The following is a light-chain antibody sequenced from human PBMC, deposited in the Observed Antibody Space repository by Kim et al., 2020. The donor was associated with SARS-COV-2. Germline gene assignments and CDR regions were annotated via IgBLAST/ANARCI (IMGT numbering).Light chain of an antibody. CDR3: NQYYRYPHI. V-gene: IGKV1-5*03. Sequence: DIQMTQSPSSLSASVGDRVTITCRASQSISDGLAWYQQKPGKAPKLLIYSASTLESGVPSRFSGSGSGTEFTLTISSLQPDDFATYYCNQYYRYPHIFGQGTKLEI. CDR1: QSISDG. J-gene: IGKJ2*01. CDR2: SAS.